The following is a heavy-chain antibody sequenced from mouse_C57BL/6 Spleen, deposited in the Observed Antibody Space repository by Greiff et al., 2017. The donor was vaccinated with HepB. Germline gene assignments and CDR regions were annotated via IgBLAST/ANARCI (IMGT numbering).Heavy chain of an antibody. CDR3: ARGDYYGSSPYAMDY. J-gene: IGHJ4*01. V-gene: IGHV1-53*01. CDR2: INPSNGGT. D-gene: IGHD1-1*01. Sequence: QVQLKQPGTELVKPGASVKLSCKASGYTFTSYWMHWVKQRPGQGLEWIGNINPSNGGTNYNEKFKSKATLTVDKSSSTAYMQLSSLTSEDSAVYYCARGDYYGSSPYAMDYWGQGTSVTVSS. CDR1: GYTFTSYW.